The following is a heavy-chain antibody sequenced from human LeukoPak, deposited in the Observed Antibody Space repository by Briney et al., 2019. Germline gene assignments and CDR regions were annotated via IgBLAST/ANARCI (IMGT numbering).Heavy chain of an antibody. J-gene: IGHJ4*02. CDR2: ITSSSGTI. V-gene: IGHV3-48*01. Sequence: GGSLRLSCAASGFTFNGYSMNWVRQAPGKGLEWISYITSSSGTIYYADSVKGRFTISRDNAKNSLYLQMNSLRAEDTAVYYCARRASLIAAAGIFFDYWGQGTLVTVSS. CDR1: GFTFNGYS. CDR3: ARRASLIAAAGIFFDY. D-gene: IGHD6-13*01.